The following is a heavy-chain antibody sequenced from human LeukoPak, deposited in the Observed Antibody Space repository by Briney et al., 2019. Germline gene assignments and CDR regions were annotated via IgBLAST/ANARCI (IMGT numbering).Heavy chain of an antibody. Sequence: SETLSLTCAVYGGSFSGYYWSWIRQPPGKGLEWIGEINHSGSTNYNPSLKSRVTISVDTSKNQFSLKLSSVTAADTAVYYCARDRPDLSSGSRRWYSFGAPSPLDYWGQGTLVTVSS. CDR1: GGSFSGYY. J-gene: IGHJ4*02. D-gene: IGHD3-10*01. CDR2: INHSGST. CDR3: ARDRPDLSSGSRRWYSFGAPSPLDY. V-gene: IGHV4-34*01.